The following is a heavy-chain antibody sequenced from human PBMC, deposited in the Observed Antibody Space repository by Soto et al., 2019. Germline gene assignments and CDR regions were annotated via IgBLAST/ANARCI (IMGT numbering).Heavy chain of an antibody. J-gene: IGHJ4*02. V-gene: IGHV1-46*01. CDR1: GDTFTEYY. CDR2: VNPSGGHT. CDR3: ARGGHVVVVTAALDY. D-gene: IGHD2-21*02. Sequence: GASVKVSCKASGDTFTEYYIHWVRQAPGQGLEWMGTVNPSGGHTTYAQHFLGRVTMTRDTATSTLYMELTSLTSEDTAVYYCARGGHVVVVTAALDYWGQGTLVTVPQ.